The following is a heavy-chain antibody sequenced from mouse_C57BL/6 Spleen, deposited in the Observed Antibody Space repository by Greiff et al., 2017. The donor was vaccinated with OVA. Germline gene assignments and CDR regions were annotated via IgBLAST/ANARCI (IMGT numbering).Heavy chain of an antibody. V-gene: IGHV1-50*01. CDR3: ARPFDY. Sequence: QVQLQQPGAELVKPGASVKLSCKASGYTFTSYWMQWVKQRPGQGLEWIGEIDPSDSYTNYNQKFKGKATLTVDTSSSPAYLQLSSLTSDDSAVYYCARPFDYWGQGTTLTVSS. J-gene: IGHJ2*01. CDR2: IDPSDSYT. CDR1: GYTFTSYW.